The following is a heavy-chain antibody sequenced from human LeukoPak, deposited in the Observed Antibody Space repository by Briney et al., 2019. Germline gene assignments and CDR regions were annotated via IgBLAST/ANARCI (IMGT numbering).Heavy chain of an antibody. J-gene: IGHJ5*02. CDR3: ARVGSGWYENWFDP. D-gene: IGHD6-19*01. Sequence: SETLSLTCTVSGGSIGSYYWSWIRQPPGKGLEWIGYIYYSGSTNYNPSLKSRVTISVDTSKNQFSLKLSSVTAADTAVYYCARVGSGWYENWFDPWGQGTLVTVSS. V-gene: IGHV4-59*01. CDR2: IYYSGST. CDR1: GGSIGSYY.